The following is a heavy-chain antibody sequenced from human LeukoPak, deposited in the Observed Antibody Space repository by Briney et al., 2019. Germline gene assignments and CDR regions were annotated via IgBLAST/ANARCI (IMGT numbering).Heavy chain of an antibody. CDR2: ISAYNGNT. CDR3: ARLCSSTSCYPHYYYGMDV. CDR1: GYTFTSYG. V-gene: IGHV1-18*04. Sequence: ASVKVSCKASGYTFTSYGISWVRQAPGQGLEWMGWISAYNGNTSYAQKLQGRVTMTTDTSTSTAYMELRSLRSDDTAVYYCARLCSSTSCYPHYYYGMDVWGKGTTVTVSS. D-gene: IGHD2-2*01. J-gene: IGHJ6*04.